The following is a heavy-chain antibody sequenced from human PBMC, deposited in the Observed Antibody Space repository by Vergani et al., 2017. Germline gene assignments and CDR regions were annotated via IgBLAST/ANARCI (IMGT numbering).Heavy chain of an antibody. CDR2: IFAGDSAV. Sequence: EVQLVQSGAEVKKPGESLKISCQGSGYSITNYGTAWVRQRPGKGLEWMGIIFAGDSAVGYSPSFQGQVTMSVDKSLSTAYLQWSSLKASDTATYYCAKTHDFSSLYSSYNWFDPWGQGTQVTVSS. CDR3: AKTHDFSSLYSSYNWFDP. J-gene: IGHJ5*02. D-gene: IGHD3-3*01. V-gene: IGHV5-51*03. CDR1: GYSITNYG.